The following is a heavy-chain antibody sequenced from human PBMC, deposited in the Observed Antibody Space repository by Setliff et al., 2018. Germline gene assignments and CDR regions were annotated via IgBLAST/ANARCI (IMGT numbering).Heavy chain of an antibody. D-gene: IGHD2-21*01. J-gene: IGHJ6*02. CDR2: IYTDGTT. Sequence: PSETLSLTCTVSGASLRSGSAYWGWLRQSAGKGLEWLGRIYTDGTTNYSPSVKSRVTISSDTSKNVFSLRMSSVTAADTAVYFCAKEHVVISFVNNVHNHYGMDVWGPGTTVTVSS. CDR3: AKEHVVISFVNNVHNHYGMDV. V-gene: IGHV4-61*02. CDR1: GASLRSGSAY.